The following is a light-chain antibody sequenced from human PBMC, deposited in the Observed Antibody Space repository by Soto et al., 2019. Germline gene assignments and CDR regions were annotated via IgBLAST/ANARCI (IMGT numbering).Light chain of an antibody. CDR1: SSNIGNNY. V-gene: IGLV1-51*01. CDR2: DNN. J-gene: IGLJ2*01. CDR3: ATWDDSLSAVL. Sequence: QAVVTQPPSVSAAPGQTVTISCSGSSSNIGNNYVSWYQQLPGTAPKLLIYDNNRRPSGIPDRFSDSKSGTSATLGITGLQTGDEADYFCATWDDSLSAVLFGGGTKVTVL.